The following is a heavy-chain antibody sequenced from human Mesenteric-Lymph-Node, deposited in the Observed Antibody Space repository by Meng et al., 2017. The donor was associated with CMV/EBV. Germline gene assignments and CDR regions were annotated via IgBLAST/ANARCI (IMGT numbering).Heavy chain of an antibody. V-gene: IGHV4-31*02. D-gene: IGHD3-22*01. CDR3: ARESSSGQAVDS. CDR2: IYYSGST. CDR1: AGSLRRGAYY. Sequence: TGAAGSLRRGAYYWSWIRQHPGKGLEWIGYIYYSGSTYYNPSLKSRVTISVDTSKNQFSLKLSSVTAADTAMYYCARESSSGQAVDSWGQGTLVTVSS. J-gene: IGHJ4*02.